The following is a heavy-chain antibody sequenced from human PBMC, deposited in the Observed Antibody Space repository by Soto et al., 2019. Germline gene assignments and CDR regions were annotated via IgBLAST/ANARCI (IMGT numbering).Heavy chain of an antibody. CDR2: ISPYNDNA. D-gene: IGHD3-3*01. J-gene: IGHJ6*02. CDR1: GYTFTNNG. V-gene: IGHV1-18*04. Sequence: QVQLAQSGAEVKKPGASVKVSCKASGYTFTNNGITWVRQAPGQGLEWMGWISPYNDNANNAQKFQGRITMTTDTSTSTAYMELRSLRSDDTAVYYCARGPYDFWSGAYYYFAMDVWGQGTTVTVSS. CDR3: ARGPYDFWSGAYYYFAMDV.